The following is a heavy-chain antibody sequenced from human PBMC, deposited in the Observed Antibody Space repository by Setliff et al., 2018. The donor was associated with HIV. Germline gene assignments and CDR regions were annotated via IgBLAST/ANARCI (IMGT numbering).Heavy chain of an antibody. Sequence: KSSETLSLTCAVYGGSFSGYYWSWIRQPPGKGLEWIGEINHSGGTNYNPSLNSRVTISVDTSKNQFSLKLSSVTASDTAMYYCARRYHYFRSGGDVFDVWGQGTMVTVSS. D-gene: IGHD3-10*01. V-gene: IGHV4-34*01. CDR3: ARRYHYFRSGGDVFDV. CDR2: INHSGGT. CDR1: GGSFSGYY. J-gene: IGHJ3*01.